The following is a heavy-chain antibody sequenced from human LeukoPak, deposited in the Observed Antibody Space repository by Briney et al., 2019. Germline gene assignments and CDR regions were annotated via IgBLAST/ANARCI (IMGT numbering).Heavy chain of an antibody. CDR3: ARGSAYSDYYYYGMDV. J-gene: IGHJ6*02. D-gene: IGHD4-11*01. CDR1: GFIFSTYG. CDR2: LSYDGSNR. V-gene: IGHV3-30*03. Sequence: GGSLGLSCAASGFIFSTYGMHWVRQAPGKGLEWLAVLSYDGSNRFHADSVKGRFTISRDNSKNTLYLQMNSLRPEDTADYYCARGSAYSDYYYYGMDVWGQGTTVTVS.